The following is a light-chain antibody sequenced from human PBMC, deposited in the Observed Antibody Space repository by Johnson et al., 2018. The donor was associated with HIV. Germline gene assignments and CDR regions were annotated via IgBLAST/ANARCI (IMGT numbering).Light chain of an antibody. Sequence: QSVLTQPPSVSAAPGQKVTISCSGSTSNIENNYVSWYQQLPGRAPKLLIYENNKRPSGIPDRFSGSKSGTSATLGITGLQTGDEADYYCGTWDSSLYVFVFGSGTKVTVL. CDR1: TSNIENNY. CDR2: ENN. V-gene: IGLV1-51*02. J-gene: IGLJ1*01. CDR3: GTWDSSLYVFV.